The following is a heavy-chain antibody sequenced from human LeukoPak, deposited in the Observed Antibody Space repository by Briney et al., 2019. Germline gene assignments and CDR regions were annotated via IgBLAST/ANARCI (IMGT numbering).Heavy chain of an antibody. D-gene: IGHD4-17*01. CDR2: ISGSGGST. J-gene: IGHJ6*02. Sequence: GGSLRLSCVASGFTFSSYAMSWVRQAPGKGLEWVSGISGSGGSTYYTDSVKGRFTISRDNSKNTLYLQMNSLRAEDTAVYYCAKDVYGDYFTYGMDVWGQGTTVTVSS. CDR1: GFTFSSYA. CDR3: AKDVYGDYFTYGMDV. V-gene: IGHV3-23*01.